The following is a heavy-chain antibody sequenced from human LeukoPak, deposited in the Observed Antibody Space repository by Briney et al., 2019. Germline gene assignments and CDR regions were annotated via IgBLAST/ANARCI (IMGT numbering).Heavy chain of an antibody. V-gene: IGHV4-39*01. D-gene: IGHD6-6*01. J-gene: IGHJ4*02. CDR2: ISLSGST. Sequence: SETLSLTCTVSGDSFSDSRYYWGWIRQPPGKGLEWIGTISLSGSTYYNPSLESRVTISIDTSKNQFSLKLSSVTAADTAVYYCARRRMAHRPHYFDYWGQGTLVTVSS. CDR1: GDSFSDSRYY. CDR3: ARRRMAHRPHYFDY.